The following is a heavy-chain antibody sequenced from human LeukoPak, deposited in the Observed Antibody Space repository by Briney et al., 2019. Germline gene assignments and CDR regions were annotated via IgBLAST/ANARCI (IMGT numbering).Heavy chain of an antibody. CDR1: GGSFSGYY. CDR2: IYYSGST. J-gene: IGHJ4*02. Sequence: SETLSLTCAVYGGSFSGYYWSWIRQPPGKGLEWIGYIYYSGSTYYNPSLKSRVTISVDTSKNQFSLKLSSVTAADTAVYYCARARELPFDYWGQGTLVTVSS. V-gene: IGHV4-34*09. CDR3: ARARELPFDY. D-gene: IGHD1-26*01.